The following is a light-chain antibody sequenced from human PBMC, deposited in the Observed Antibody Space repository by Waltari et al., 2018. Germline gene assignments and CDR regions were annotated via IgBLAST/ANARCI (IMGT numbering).Light chain of an antibody. CDR3: QKYVSLPAT. CDR1: QSVGKY. CDR2: DTS. V-gene: IGKV3-20*01. J-gene: IGKJ1*01. Sequence: VLTQSPGTLSLSPGERATLSCRASQSVGKYLAWYQQKPGQAPRLLIYDTSTSATGIPDRISGSGSGTDFSLTISRLEPEDFAVYYCQKYVSLPATFGQGTKVQIK.